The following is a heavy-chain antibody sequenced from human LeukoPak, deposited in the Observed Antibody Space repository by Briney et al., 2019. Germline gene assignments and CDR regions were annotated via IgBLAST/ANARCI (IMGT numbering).Heavy chain of an antibody. D-gene: IGHD1-7*01. Sequence: PGGSLRLSCAASGFTFSSYSTNWIRQAPGKGLEWVSSISSSTSYIYYADSVKGRFTISKDNAKNSLYLQMNSLRAEDTAVYYCASFSITGTTVLDYWGQGTLVTVSS. CDR3: ASFSITGTTVLDY. J-gene: IGHJ4*02. V-gene: IGHV3-21*01. CDR2: ISSSTSYI. CDR1: GFTFSSYS.